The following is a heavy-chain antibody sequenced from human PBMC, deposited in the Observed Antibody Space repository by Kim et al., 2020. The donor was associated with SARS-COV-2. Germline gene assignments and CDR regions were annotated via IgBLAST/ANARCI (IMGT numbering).Heavy chain of an antibody. V-gene: IGHV3-30*18. CDR2: ISYDGSNK. J-gene: IGHJ4*02. D-gene: IGHD4-17*01. Sequence: GGSLRLSCAASGFTFSSYVLHWVRQAPGKGLEWVAVISYDGSNKYFADSVKGRFTISRDNSKNTLYLQMNSLTADDTAVYYCTKGGSTVVTPSDYWGQGTLVTVSS. CDR3: TKGGSTVVTPSDY. CDR1: GFTFSSYV.